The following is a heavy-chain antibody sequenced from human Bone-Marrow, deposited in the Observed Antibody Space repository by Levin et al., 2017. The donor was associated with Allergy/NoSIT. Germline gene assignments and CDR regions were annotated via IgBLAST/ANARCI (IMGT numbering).Heavy chain of an antibody. CDR3: ARGFSGFDSDYYMDV. Sequence: SCAASGFAVNSLYMTWVRQAPGKGLEWVSVIYSDGSGGGRTFYSDSVKGRFTISRDNSKNILYLQMNSLRVEDTAVYYCARGFSGFDSDYYMDVWGNVTTVTVSS. J-gene: IGHJ6*03. D-gene: IGHD5-12*01. V-gene: IGHV3-53*01. CDR1: GFAVNSLY. CDR2: IYSDGSGGGRT.